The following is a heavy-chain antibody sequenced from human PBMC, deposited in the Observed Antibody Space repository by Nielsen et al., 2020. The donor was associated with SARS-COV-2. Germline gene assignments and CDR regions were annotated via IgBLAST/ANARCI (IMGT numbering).Heavy chain of an antibody. CDR2: LYSGGST. CDR1: GFTVSTNY. J-gene: IGHJ6*02. V-gene: IGHV3-53*01. CDR3: ARDLRRSSLAYYYYGMDV. D-gene: IGHD6-13*01. Sequence: GESLKISCAASGFTVSTNYMSWVRQAPGKGLECVSVLYSGGSTYYADSVKGRFTISRDNSKNTLYLQMNSLRAEDTAVYYCARDLRRSSLAYYYYGMDVWGQGTTVTVSS.